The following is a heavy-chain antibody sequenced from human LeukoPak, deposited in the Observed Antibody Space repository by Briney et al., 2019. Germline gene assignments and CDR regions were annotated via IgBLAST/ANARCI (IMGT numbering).Heavy chain of an antibody. D-gene: IGHD6-19*01. CDR3: ARGGSGWSNFDY. J-gene: IGHJ4*02. CDR2: INAGNGNT. V-gene: IGHV1-3*01. Sequence: ASVEVSCKASGYTFTSYAMHWVRQAPGQRLEWMGWINAGNGNTKYSQKFQGRVTITRDTSASTAYMELSSLRSEDTAVYYCARGGSGWSNFDYWGQGTLVTVSS. CDR1: GYTFTSYA.